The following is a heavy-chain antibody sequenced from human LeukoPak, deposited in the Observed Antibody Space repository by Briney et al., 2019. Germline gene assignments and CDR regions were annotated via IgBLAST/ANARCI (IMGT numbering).Heavy chain of an antibody. D-gene: IGHD6-13*01. Sequence: SETLSLTCTVSGGSISSYYWSWIRQPPGKGLEWIGYIYYSGSTNYNPSLKSRVTISVDTSKNQFSLKLSSVTAADTAVYYCARHRPRIAAAGLPYFDYWGQGTLVTVSS. CDR3: ARHRPRIAAAGLPYFDY. CDR1: GGSISSYY. J-gene: IGHJ4*02. V-gene: IGHV4-59*08. CDR2: IYYSGST.